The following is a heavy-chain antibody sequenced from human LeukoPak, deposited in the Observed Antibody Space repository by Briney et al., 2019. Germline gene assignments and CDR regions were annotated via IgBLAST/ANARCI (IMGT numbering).Heavy chain of an antibody. CDR3: ARERIVGASGYVD. V-gene: IGHV3-21*01. Sequence: TGGSLRLSCAASGFTFSSYSMNWVRQAPGKGLEWVSSISSSSSYVYYADSVKGRFTISRDNAKNSLYLQMNSLRAEDTAVYYCARERIVGASGYVDWGQGTLVTVSS. CDR1: GFTFSSYS. D-gene: IGHD1-26*01. J-gene: IGHJ4*02. CDR2: ISSSSSYV.